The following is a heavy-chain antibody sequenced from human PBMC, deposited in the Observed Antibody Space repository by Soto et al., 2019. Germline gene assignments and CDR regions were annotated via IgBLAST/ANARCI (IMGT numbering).Heavy chain of an antibody. CDR1: GYTFTGYY. V-gene: IGHV1-2*02. D-gene: IGHD6-13*01. CDR2: INPNSGGT. CDR3: ARGEGYSSPHDAFAI. Sequence: QVQLVQSGAEVKKPGASVKVSCKASGYTFTGYYMHWVRQAPGQWLEWMGWINPNSGGTNYAQKFQGRVTMTRDTSISTAYMELSRLRSADTAVYYCARGEGYSSPHDAFAIWGNETMVTVSS. J-gene: IGHJ3*02.